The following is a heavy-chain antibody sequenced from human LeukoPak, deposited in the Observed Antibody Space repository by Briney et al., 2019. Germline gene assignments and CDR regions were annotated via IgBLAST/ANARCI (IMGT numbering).Heavy chain of an antibody. J-gene: IGHJ6*02. CDR3: ARIAYDALDSYYYGMDV. D-gene: IGHD3-3*01. Sequence: PSETLSLTCTVSGGSISRGPYYWIWIHQHPGRGLGWIGYITYSGNTYYYPALNSRVTVSLDTSKTQFSLKLSSVTAADTAVYYCARIAYDALDSYYYGMDVWGQGTTVTVSS. CDR2: ITYSGNT. V-gene: IGHV4-31*03. CDR1: GGSISRGPYY.